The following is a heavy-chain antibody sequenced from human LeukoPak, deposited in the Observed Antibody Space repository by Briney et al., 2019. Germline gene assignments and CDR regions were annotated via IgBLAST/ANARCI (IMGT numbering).Heavy chain of an antibody. V-gene: IGHV4-39*01. CDR1: GDSISSSIYY. CDR3: ARQGGDTMVRGVVRDWFDP. Sequence: SETLSLTCTVSGDSISSSIYYWGWIRQPPGKGLEWIGCIYYNGYTYYTSSLKSRVTIFVDTSKNQFSLKLISVAAADTAVYYCARQGGDTMVRGVVRDWFDPWGQGTLVTVSS. CDR2: IYYNGYT. J-gene: IGHJ5*02. D-gene: IGHD3-10*01.